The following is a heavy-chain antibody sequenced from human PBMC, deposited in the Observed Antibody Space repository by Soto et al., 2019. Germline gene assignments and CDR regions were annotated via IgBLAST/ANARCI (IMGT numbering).Heavy chain of an antibody. Sequence: LSLTCTVSGGSISSRSYYWGWIRQPPGKGLEWIGSIYYSGSTYYNPSLKSRVTISVDTSKNQFSLKLSSVAAADTAVYYCAREAYYDFWSGTINWFDPWGQGTLVTVS. D-gene: IGHD3-3*01. CDR1: GGSISSRSYY. CDR3: AREAYYDFWSGTINWFDP. CDR2: IYYSGST. J-gene: IGHJ5*02. V-gene: IGHV4-39*01.